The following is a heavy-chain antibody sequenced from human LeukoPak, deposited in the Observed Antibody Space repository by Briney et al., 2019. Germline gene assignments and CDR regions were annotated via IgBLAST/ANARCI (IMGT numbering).Heavy chain of an antibody. V-gene: IGHV4-34*01. CDR3: ASSLPIAARYYYYMDV. Sequence: SETLSLTRAVYGGSFSGYYWSWIRQPPGKGLEWIGEINHSGSTNYNPSLKSRVTISVDTSKNQFSLKLSSVTAADTAVYYCASSLPIAARYYYYMDVWGKGTTVTVSS. CDR2: INHSGST. J-gene: IGHJ6*03. CDR1: GGSFSGYY. D-gene: IGHD6-6*01.